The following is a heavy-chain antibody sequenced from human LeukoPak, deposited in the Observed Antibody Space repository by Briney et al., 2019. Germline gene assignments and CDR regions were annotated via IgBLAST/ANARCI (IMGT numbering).Heavy chain of an antibody. J-gene: IGHJ4*02. CDR3: AKSGTYSSSSGYIDS. V-gene: IGHV3-9*01. D-gene: IGHD6-6*01. CDR2: ISWNSAKM. CDR1: RFTLEGYA. Sequence: GGSLILSCAASRFTLEGYAMHWVRQAPGKGLEWVSGISWNSAKMDYADSVKGRFTISRDNAKNSLYLQMNSLRGEETALYYCAKSGTYSSSSGYIDSWGQGTLVTVSS.